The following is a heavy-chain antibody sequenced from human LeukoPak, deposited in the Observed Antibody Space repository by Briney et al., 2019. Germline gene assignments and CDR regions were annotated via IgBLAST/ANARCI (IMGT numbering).Heavy chain of an antibody. J-gene: IGHJ5*02. CDR2: SRGNPNSCSL. D-gene: IGHD6-19*01. Sequence: PGGSLRLSCAVSGFSLSDRHMDWLRQAAGTELEGVGRSPSRGNPNSCSLEFAASVEGRFTMSRNDSKDLVYLHMNSLKTEDTAVYYCVRVITTPRGWYHFDHWGQGVQVIVSS. CDR1: GFSLSDRH. V-gene: IGHV3-72*01. CDR3: VRVITTPRGWYHFDH.